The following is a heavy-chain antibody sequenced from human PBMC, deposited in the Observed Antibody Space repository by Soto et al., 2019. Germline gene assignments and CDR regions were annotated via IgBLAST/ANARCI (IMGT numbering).Heavy chain of an antibody. V-gene: IGHV3-30-3*01. J-gene: IGHJ4*02. D-gene: IGHD1-1*01. Sequence: QVQLVESGGGVVQPGRSLRLSCAASGFTFSSYAMHWVRQAPGKGLEWVAVISYDGSNKYYADSVKGRFTISRDNSKNTLYLQMNSLRAEDTAVYYCARVLGNAQEVDYWGQGTLVTVSS. CDR1: GFTFSSYA. CDR2: ISYDGSNK. CDR3: ARVLGNAQEVDY.